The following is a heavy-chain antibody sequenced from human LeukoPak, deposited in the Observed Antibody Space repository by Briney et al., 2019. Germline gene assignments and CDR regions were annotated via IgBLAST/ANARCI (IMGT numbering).Heavy chain of an antibody. J-gene: IGHJ4*02. CDR3: ASVIDY. Sequence: GGSLRLSCAASGCTFSSYWMSWVRQAPGKGLEWVANIKQDGSEKYYVDSVKGRFTISRDNAKNSLYLQMNSLRAEDTAVYYCASVIDYWGQGTLVTVSS. CDR1: GCTFSSYW. V-gene: IGHV3-7*03. CDR2: IKQDGSEK.